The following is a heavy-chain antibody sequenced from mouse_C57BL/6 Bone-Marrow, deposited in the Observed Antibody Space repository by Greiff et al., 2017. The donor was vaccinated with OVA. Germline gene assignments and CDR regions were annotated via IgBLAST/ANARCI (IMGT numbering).Heavy chain of an antibody. V-gene: IGHV5-4*01. CDR3: AREGYSELGFYYAMDY. Sequence: EVKLVESGGGLVKPGGSLKLSCAASGFTFSSYAMSWVRQTPEKRLEWVATISDGGSYTYYPDNVKGRFTISRDNAKNNLYLQMSHLKSEDTAMYYCAREGYSELGFYYAMDYWGQGTSVTVSS. CDR2: ISDGGSYT. D-gene: IGHD2-3*01. CDR1: GFTFSSYA. J-gene: IGHJ4*01.